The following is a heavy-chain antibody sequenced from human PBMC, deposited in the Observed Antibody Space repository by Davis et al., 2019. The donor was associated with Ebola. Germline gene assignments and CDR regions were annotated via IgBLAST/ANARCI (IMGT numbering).Heavy chain of an antibody. Sequence: PSETLSLTCTVSGGSISSSTYYWGWIRQPPGKGLEWIGTGDYSGGTYYNPSLKSRVTISIDTSKNQFSLKLSSVTAADTAVYYCARFDTVMIDYWGQGTLVTVSS. V-gene: IGHV4-39*07. CDR2: GDYSGGT. CDR3: ARFDTVMIDY. J-gene: IGHJ4*02. D-gene: IGHD5-18*01. CDR1: GGSISSSTYY.